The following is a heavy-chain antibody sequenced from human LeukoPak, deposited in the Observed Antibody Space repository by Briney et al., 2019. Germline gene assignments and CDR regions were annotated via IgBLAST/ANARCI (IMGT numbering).Heavy chain of an antibody. CDR1: GFTFSSYA. CDR2: INGSGGST. J-gene: IGHJ6*03. Sequence: PGGSLRLSCAASGFTFSSYAMSWVRQAPGKGLEWVSDINGSGGSTYYADSVKGRFTISRDNSQNTLYLQLNSLRAEDTAVYYCVPRKVWSCYMDVWGKGTTVTVSS. CDR3: VPRKVWSCYMDV. V-gene: IGHV3-23*01. D-gene: IGHD2-21*01.